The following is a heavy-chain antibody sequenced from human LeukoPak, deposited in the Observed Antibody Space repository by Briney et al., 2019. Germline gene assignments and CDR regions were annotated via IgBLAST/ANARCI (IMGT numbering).Heavy chain of an antibody. J-gene: IGHJ4*02. V-gene: IGHV3-30-3*01. D-gene: IGHD6-13*01. CDR1: GFTFGSYA. CDR2: ISYDGSNK. Sequence: AGGSLRLSCAASGFTFGSYAMHWVRQAPGKGLEWVAVISYDGSNKYYADSVKGRFTISRDNSKNTLYLQMNSLRAEDTAVYYCAKGYEYSSSWYGIDYWGQGTLVTVS. CDR3: AKGYEYSSSWYGIDY.